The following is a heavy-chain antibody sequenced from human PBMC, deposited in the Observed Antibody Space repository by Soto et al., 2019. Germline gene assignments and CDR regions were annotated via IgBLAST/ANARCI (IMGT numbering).Heavy chain of an antibody. V-gene: IGHV1-46*01. J-gene: IGHJ3*02. CDR1: GYTFTSYY. CDR3: ARDLAYGSGSPDAFDI. Sequence: ASVKVSCKASGYTFTSYYMHWVRQAPGQGLEWMGIINPSGGSTSYAQKFQGRVTMTRDTSTSTVYMELSSLRSEDTAVYYCARDLAYGSGSPDAFDIWGQGTMVTVSS. CDR2: INPSGGST. D-gene: IGHD3-10*01.